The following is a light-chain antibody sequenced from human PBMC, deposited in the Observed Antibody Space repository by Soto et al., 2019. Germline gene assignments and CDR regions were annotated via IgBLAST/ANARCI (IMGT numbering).Light chain of an antibody. CDR1: QSVSSSY. CDR3: QQRSSWPLT. J-gene: IGKJ4*02. CDR2: GAS. Sequence: EIVLTQSPGTLSLSPGERATLSCRASQSVSSSYLAWYLQKPGQAPRLLIYGASSRATGVPDRFSGSGSGTDFTLTISSLEPEDFAVYFCQQRSSWPLTFGGGTKVDIK. V-gene: IGKV3D-20*02.